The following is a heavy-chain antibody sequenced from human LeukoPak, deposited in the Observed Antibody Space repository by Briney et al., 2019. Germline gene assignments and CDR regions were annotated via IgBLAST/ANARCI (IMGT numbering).Heavy chain of an antibody. CDR1: GFTFNNYG. Sequence: GGSLRLSCAASGFTFNNYGMHWVRQAPGKGLEWVAVVSYDGSHKYYADSVKGRFTISRDSSKNTLYLQMNSLRAEDTAVYYCAKAQFDSSGYVPDYWGQGTLVTVSS. D-gene: IGHD3-22*01. V-gene: IGHV3-30*18. CDR3: AKAQFDSSGYVPDY. CDR2: VSYDGSHK. J-gene: IGHJ4*02.